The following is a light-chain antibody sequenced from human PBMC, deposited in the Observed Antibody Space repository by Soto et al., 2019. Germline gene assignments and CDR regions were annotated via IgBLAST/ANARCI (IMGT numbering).Light chain of an antibody. CDR3: QQYGSSPIT. J-gene: IGKJ5*01. Sequence: EIVLTQSPGTLSLSPGERATLSCRASQSVSSNYLTWYQHKPGQAPRLLIYGASSRATGIPDRFSGSGSGTDFTLTISRLEPEDFAVYYCQQYGSSPITFGQGTRLENK. V-gene: IGKV3-20*01. CDR1: QSVSSNY. CDR2: GAS.